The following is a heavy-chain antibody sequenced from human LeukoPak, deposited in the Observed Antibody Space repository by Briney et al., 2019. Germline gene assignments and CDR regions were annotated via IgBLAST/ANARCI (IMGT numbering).Heavy chain of an antibody. CDR2: ISAYHGDT. CDR3: ARDFGGLRGYSCYAAY. J-gene: IGHJ4*02. V-gene: IGHV1-18*04. D-gene: IGHD5-12*01. Sequence: ASVKVSCKTSGYTFNNYGVSWVRQAAGQGLEWMGWISAYHGDTDYAQNIQGRVTMTRDTSINTAYMELSSLKSDDTAVYYCARDFGGLRGYSCYAAYWGEGALVTVSS. CDR1: GYTFNNYG.